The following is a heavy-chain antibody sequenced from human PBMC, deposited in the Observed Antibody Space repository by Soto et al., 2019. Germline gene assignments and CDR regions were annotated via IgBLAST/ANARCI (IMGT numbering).Heavy chain of an antibody. V-gene: IGHV4-59*07. Sequence: QVQLQESGPGLVKTSDTLSLTCTVSGGSITPYYWSWIRQPPGEGLEWIGYVSYSGKTGYNPSLKSRVSMSIDTSKNEFSLKLTSLTAADAATYYCARQQYTVVTAFDVWGQGTTVAVPS. D-gene: IGHD2-15*01. CDR3: ARQQYTVVTAFDV. CDR2: VSYSGKT. CDR1: GGSITPYY. J-gene: IGHJ3*01.